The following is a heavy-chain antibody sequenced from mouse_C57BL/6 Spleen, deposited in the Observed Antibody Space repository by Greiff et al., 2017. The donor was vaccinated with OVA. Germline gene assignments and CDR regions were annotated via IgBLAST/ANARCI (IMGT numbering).Heavy chain of an antibody. V-gene: IGHV3-6*01. CDR3: AIPRYDYDGGFAY. Sequence: EVHLVESGPGLVKPSQSLSLTCSVTGYSITSGYYWNWIRQFPGNKLEWMGYISYDGSNNYNPSLKNRISITRDTSKNQFFLKLNSVTTEDTATYYCAIPRYDYDGGFAYWGQGTLVTVSA. CDR1: GYSITSGYY. D-gene: IGHD2-4*01. CDR2: ISYDGSN. J-gene: IGHJ3*01.